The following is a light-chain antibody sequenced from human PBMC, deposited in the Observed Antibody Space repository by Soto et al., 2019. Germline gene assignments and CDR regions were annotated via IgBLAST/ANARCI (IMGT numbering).Light chain of an antibody. CDR2: EVS. Sequence: QSALTQPPSASGSPGQSVTISCTGTSSDVGGYNYVSWYQQHPGKAPKLMIYEVSKRPSGVPDRFSGSKSGNTASLTVSGLQAEDEADYYCISYAGSNISGVCGGGTKLTVL. CDR3: ISYAGSNISGV. J-gene: IGLJ2*01. CDR1: SSDVGGYNY. V-gene: IGLV2-8*01.